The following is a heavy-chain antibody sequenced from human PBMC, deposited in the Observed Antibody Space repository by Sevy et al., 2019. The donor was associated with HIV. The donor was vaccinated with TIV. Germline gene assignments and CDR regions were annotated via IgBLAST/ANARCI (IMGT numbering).Heavy chain of an antibody. CDR1: GHTVTGYF. D-gene: IGHD6-19*01. CDR2: ISPKSCGT. CDR3: ARDLAGTAATYVDI. Sequence: ASVKVSRKTSGHTVTGYFIHWVRQAPGQGLEWMGRISPKSCGTKYAQNFQGRVTMTRDTSISTAYMELSRLRSDETAFYYCARDLAGTAATYVDIWGRGTLVTVSS. J-gene: IGHJ2*01. V-gene: IGHV1-2*06.